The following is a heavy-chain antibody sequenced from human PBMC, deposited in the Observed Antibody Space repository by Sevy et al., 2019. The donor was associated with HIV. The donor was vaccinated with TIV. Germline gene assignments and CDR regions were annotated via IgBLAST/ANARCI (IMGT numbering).Heavy chain of an antibody. J-gene: IGHJ3*02. CDR2: ISSSSSYT. CDR3: ARRRLLGAFDI. V-gene: IGHV3-11*06. CDR1: GFTFSDYY. Sequence: GGSLRLSCAASGFTFSDYYMSWIRQAPGKGLEWVSYISSSSSYTNYADSVKDRFTISRDNAKNSLYLQMNSLRAEDTAVYYCARRRLLGAFDIWGQGTMVTVSS. D-gene: IGHD3-22*01.